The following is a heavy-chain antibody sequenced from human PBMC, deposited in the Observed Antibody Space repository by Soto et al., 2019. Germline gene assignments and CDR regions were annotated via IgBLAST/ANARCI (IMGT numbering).Heavy chain of an antibody. D-gene: IGHD3-22*01. J-gene: IGHJ4*02. V-gene: IGHV3-30*18. CDR3: AKDRDYYDSSGYLCY. Sequence: GGSLRLSCAASGFTFSSYGMHWVRQAPGKGLEWVAVISYDGSNKYYADSVKGRFTISRDNSKNTLYLQMNSLRAEDTAVYYCAKDRDYYDSSGYLCYWGQGTLVTVSS. CDR1: GFTFSSYG. CDR2: ISYDGSNK.